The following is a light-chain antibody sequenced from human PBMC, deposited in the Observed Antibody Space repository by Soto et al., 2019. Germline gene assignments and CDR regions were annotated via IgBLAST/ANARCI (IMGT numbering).Light chain of an antibody. J-gene: IGLJ3*02. CDR1: SSDVGSYNY. Sequence: QSALTQPTSASGSPGQSVTISCTGTSSDVGSYNYVSWYQQHPDKAPKLIIYGVNERPSGVPDRFSGSKSGNTASLTVSGLQAEDEADYYCTSYAGSNNPVVFGGGTKLTVL. CDR3: TSYAGSNNPVV. CDR2: GVN. V-gene: IGLV2-8*01.